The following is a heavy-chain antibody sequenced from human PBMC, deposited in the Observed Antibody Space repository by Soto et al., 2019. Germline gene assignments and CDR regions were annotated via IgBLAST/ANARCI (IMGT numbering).Heavy chain of an antibody. CDR2: INPSGGST. J-gene: IGHJ4*02. Sequence: QVQLVQSGAEVKKPGASVKVSCKASGYTFTSYYMHWVRQAPGQGLEWMGIINPSGGSTSYAQKLQGRVTMTTDTSTSTAYMELRSLRSDDTAVYYCARDRGRRGWADYWGQGTLVTVSS. V-gene: IGHV1-46*01. CDR1: GYTFTSYY. CDR3: ARDRGRRGWADY. D-gene: IGHD6-19*01.